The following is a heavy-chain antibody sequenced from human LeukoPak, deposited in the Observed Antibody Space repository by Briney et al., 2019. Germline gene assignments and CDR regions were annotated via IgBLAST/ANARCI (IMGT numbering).Heavy chain of an antibody. CDR3: ARSHMYGDYGEDI. CDR1: GFTFNTYG. Sequence: PGGSLRLSCAASGFTFNTYGMNWFRQAPGMGLEWISYINSVGGTTFYADSVKGRFTISRDNANNTLYLQMNSLRAEDAATYYCARSHMYGDYGEDIWGHGTVVAVSS. D-gene: IGHD4-17*01. V-gene: IGHV3-48*04. CDR2: INSVGGTT. J-gene: IGHJ3*02.